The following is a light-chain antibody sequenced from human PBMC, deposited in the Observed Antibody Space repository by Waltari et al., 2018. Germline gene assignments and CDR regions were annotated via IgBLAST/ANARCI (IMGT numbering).Light chain of an antibody. CDR2: GAS. V-gene: IGKV3-15*01. J-gene: IGKJ4*01. CDR3: QQYNNWPPLT. Sequence: EIVMTQSPATLSVSPGARATLSCRASQSVSSNLAWYQQKPGQAPRLLIYGASTRATVIPARFSGSGSGTEFTLTISSLQSEDFAVYYCQQYNNWPPLTFGGGTKVEIK. CDR1: QSVSSN.